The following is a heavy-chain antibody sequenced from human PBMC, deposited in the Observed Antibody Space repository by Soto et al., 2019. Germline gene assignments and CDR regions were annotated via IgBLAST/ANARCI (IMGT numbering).Heavy chain of an antibody. CDR3: AREMAGHVGEYDY. CDR2: ISGSSGNA. Sequence: QVQLVQSGAEVKNPGASVKVSCKTSGYTFTKYGVGWVRQAPGQGLEWMGWISGSSGNAYYAEKVQGRITLTTDTSTSTAYIQLRSLRSDDTAVYYCAREMAGHVGEYDYWRQGNLVTVSS. J-gene: IGHJ4*02. CDR1: GYTFTKYG. D-gene: IGHD1-26*01. V-gene: IGHV1-18*01.